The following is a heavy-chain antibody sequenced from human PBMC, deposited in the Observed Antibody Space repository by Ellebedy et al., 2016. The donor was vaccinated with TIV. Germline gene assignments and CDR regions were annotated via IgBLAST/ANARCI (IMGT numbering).Heavy chain of an antibody. J-gene: IGHJ6*02. D-gene: IGHD3-22*01. CDR1: GFPFSSYW. CDR3: ARANRADYYDSSVEYYYYGMDV. Sequence: GGSLRLXCAASGFPFSSYWMSWVRQAPGKGLEWVANIKQDGSEKYYVDSVKGRFTISRDNAKNSLYLQMNSLRAEDTAVYYCARANRADYYDSSVEYYYYGMDVWGQGTTVTVSS. CDR2: IKQDGSEK. V-gene: IGHV3-7*01.